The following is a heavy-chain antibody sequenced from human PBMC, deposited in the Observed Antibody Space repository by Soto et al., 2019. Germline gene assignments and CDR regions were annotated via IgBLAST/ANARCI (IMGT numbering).Heavy chain of an antibody. Sequence: ASVKVSCKASGGTFSSYAISWVRQAPGQGLEWMGGIIPIFGTANYAQKFQGRVTITADESTSTAYMELSSLRSEDTAVYYCARDVPPDLIVVVPAAMYGMDVWGQGTTVTVSS. D-gene: IGHD2-2*01. CDR2: IIPIFGTA. J-gene: IGHJ6*02. CDR1: GGTFSSYA. V-gene: IGHV1-69*13. CDR3: ARDVPPDLIVVVPAAMYGMDV.